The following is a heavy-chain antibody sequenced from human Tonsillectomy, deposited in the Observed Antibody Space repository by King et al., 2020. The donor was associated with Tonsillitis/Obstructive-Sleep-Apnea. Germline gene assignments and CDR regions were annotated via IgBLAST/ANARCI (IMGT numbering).Heavy chain of an antibody. Sequence: VQLQQWGAGLLKPSETLSLTCAVYGGSFSSYYWSWIRQPPGKGLEWIGDINHSGSSNYNPSLKSRVTISVDTSKNQFSLKLSSVTAADTAVYYCAEQKAGTTYGYAFDIWGQGTMVTVSS. J-gene: IGHJ3*02. CDR3: AEQKAGTTYGYAFDI. D-gene: IGHD1-1*01. CDR2: INHSGSS. CDR1: GGSFSSYY. V-gene: IGHV4-34*01.